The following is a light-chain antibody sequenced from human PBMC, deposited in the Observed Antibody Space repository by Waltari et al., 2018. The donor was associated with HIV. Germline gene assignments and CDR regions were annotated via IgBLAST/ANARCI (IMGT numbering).Light chain of an antibody. J-gene: IGLJ1*01. CDR3: SSYTSTSTVYV. CDR2: AVS. V-gene: IGLV2-14*03. Sequence: QSALTQPASVSGSPGQSITISCTGTSSDVGGYNPVSWYQLHPGKAPKLMIYAVSNRPSGVSNRFSGSKSDNTASLTISGLQAEDEADYYCSSYTSTSTVYVFGTRTEVTVL. CDR1: SSDVGGYNP.